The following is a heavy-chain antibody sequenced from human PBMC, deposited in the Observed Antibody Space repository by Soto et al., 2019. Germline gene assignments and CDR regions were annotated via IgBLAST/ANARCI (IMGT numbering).Heavy chain of an antibody. V-gene: IGHV1-69*13. J-gene: IGHJ4*02. Sequence: ASVKVSCKASGGTFSSYAISWVRQAPGQGLEWMGGIIPIFGTANYAQKFQGRVTITADESTSTAYMELSSLRSEDTAVYYCARDVGGLYSSPFDYWGQGTLVTVSS. CDR2: IIPIFGTA. CDR1: GGTFSSYA. D-gene: IGHD6-13*01. CDR3: ARDVGGLYSSPFDY.